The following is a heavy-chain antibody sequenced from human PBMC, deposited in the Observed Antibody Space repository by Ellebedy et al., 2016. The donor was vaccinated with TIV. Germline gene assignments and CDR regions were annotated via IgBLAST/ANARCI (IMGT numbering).Heavy chain of an antibody. CDR2: IKSKTDGGTT. J-gene: IGHJ4*02. CDR3: NTGRGMQWLVSNFDY. CDR1: GFTFSSFG. V-gene: IGHV3-15*01. Sequence: PGGSLRLSCAASGFTFSSFGMLWVRQAPGKGLEWVGRIKSKTDGGTTDYAAPVKVRFTISRDDYKTTVYLQMSSLKTEDTAVYSCNTGRGMQWLVSNFDYWGQGTLVTVSS. D-gene: IGHD6-19*01.